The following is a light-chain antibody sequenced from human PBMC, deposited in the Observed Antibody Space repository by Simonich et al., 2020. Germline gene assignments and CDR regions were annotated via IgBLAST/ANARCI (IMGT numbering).Light chain of an antibody. CDR2: DES. Sequence: DIQMTQSPSSLSASVGNRFTIPCQASQDISNYLNWYQQKPGKAPKLLIYDESNLETGVPSRFSGSRSWTDFTFTISSLQPEDIATYYCQQYDNLPITFGQGTRLEIK. CDR1: QDISNY. CDR3: QQYDNLPIT. J-gene: IGKJ5*01. V-gene: IGKV1-33*01.